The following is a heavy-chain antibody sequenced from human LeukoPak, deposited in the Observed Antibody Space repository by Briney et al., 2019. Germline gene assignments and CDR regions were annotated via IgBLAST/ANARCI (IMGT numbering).Heavy chain of an antibody. CDR2: FDPEDGET. J-gene: IGHJ6*03. V-gene: IGHV1-24*01. D-gene: IGHD3-3*01. CDR3: ATVQSSSDPWRFRYYYYYMDV. CDR1: GYTLTELS. Sequence: ASVKVSCKVSGYTLTELSMHWVRQAPGKGLEWMGGFDPEDGETIYAQKFQGRVTMTEDTSTDTAYMELSSLRSEDTAVYYCATVQSSSDPWRFRYYYYYMDVWGKGTTVTVSS.